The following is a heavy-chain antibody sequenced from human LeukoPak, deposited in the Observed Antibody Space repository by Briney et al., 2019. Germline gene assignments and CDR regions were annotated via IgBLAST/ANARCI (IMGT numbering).Heavy chain of an antibody. CDR1: GFTFSSYS. D-gene: IGHD6-19*01. V-gene: IGHV3-21*01. Sequence: GGSLRLSCAASGFTFSSYSMNWVRQAPGKGLEWVSSISSSSSYIYYADSVKGRFTISRDNAKNSLYLQMNSLRAEDTAVYYCARDLYDSSGWLTYDWFDPWGQGTLVTVSS. CDR2: ISSSSSYI. CDR3: ARDLYDSSGWLTYDWFDP. J-gene: IGHJ5*02.